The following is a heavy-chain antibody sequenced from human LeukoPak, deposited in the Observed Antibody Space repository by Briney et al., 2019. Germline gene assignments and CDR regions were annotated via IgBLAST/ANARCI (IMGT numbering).Heavy chain of an antibody. D-gene: IGHD3-3*01. V-gene: IGHV3-30*02. J-gene: IGHJ4*02. CDR2: IKYDGSRT. CDR1: GMTFDRHG. Sequence: GGSLRLSCVVSGMTFDRHGMHWVRQPPGKGLEWLAFIKYDGSRTDYEDSVQGRFTVSRDNSKNTLYLEMNSLRAEDTAIYYCVKDTIFTVDPFDYWGQGTLVTVSS. CDR3: VKDTIFTVDPFDY.